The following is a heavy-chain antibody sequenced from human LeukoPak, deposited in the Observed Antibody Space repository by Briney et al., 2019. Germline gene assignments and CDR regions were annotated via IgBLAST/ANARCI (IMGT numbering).Heavy chain of an antibody. CDR2: INSDGSSI. V-gene: IGHV3-74*03. D-gene: IGHD1/OR15-1a*01. Sequence: GESLRLSCAASGFTFSSYWMHWVRQAPGKGLVWVSRINSDGSSITYADSVKGRFTLSRDNAKNSVHLLMSSLRVEDTAVYYCARDWEHARYNWGQGTLVIVSP. CDR3: ARDWEHARYN. CDR1: GFTFSSYW. J-gene: IGHJ4*02.